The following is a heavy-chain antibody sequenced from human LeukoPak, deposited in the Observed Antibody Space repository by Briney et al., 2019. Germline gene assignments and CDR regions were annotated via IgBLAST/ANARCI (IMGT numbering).Heavy chain of an antibody. CDR3: AKRLNPGGRYIDY. Sequence: GGSLRLSCAASGFTFSSYAMHWVRQAPGKGLEWVAVISYDGSNKYYADSVKGRFTISRDNSKNTLYLQMNSLRAEDTAVYYCAKRLNPGGRYIDYWGQGTLVTVSS. D-gene: IGHD1-14*01. J-gene: IGHJ4*02. CDR1: GFTFSSYA. CDR2: ISYDGSNK. V-gene: IGHV3-30-3*02.